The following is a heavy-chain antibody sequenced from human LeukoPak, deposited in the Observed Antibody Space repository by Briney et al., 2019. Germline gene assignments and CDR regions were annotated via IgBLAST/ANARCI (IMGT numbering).Heavy chain of an antibody. J-gene: IGHJ3*02. CDR1: GFTFSSYS. CDR2: ISSSSSYI. CDR3: ARDRGSRLRFLEWLSKDDAFDI. D-gene: IGHD3-3*01. V-gene: IGHV3-21*01. Sequence: PGGSLRLSCAASGFTFSSYSMNWVRQAPGKGLEWVSSISSSSSYIYYADSVKGRFTISRDNAKNSLYLQMNSLRAEDTAVYYCARDRGSRLRFLEWLSKDDAFDIWGQGTMVTVSS.